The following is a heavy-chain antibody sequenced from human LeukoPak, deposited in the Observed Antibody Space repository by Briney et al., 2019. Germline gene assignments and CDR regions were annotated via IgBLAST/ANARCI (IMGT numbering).Heavy chain of an antibody. CDR2: ISSSGNAI. V-gene: IGHV3-11*04. J-gene: IGHJ4*02. D-gene: IGHD6-19*01. CDR1: GFTFSDYY. Sequence: NPGGSLRLSCAASGFTFSDYYMSWIRQAPGKGLEWVSYISSSGNAIYYADSVKGRFTISRDNAKNSLYLQMNSLRAEDTAIYYCARSSFSSGWYEPYYFDSWGQGTLVTVSS. CDR3: ARSSFSSGWYEPYYFDS.